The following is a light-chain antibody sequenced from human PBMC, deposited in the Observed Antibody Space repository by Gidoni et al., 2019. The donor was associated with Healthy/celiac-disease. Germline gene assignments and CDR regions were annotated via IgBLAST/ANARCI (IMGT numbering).Light chain of an antibody. CDR1: QAISSA. CDR3: QQFNSYPLT. V-gene: IGKV1-13*02. CDR2: DAA. Sequence: AIQLTQSPSSLSASVGDRVTITCRASQAISSALAWYQQKPGKAPKLLIYDAASWASGVPSRFTGSGSGTDFTLTISSLQPEDFATYYCQQFNSYPLTFXGXTKVEIK. J-gene: IGKJ4*01.